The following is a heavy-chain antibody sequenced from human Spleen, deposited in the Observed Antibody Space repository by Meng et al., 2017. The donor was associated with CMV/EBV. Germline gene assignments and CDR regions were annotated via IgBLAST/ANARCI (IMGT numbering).Heavy chain of an antibody. D-gene: IGHD6-13*01. V-gene: IGHV1-2*02. CDR1: GYTFSGYY. CDR2: ITPESGGT. CDR3: ARFDQGIAAAGIYYYYYGMDV. J-gene: IGHJ6*02. Sequence: ASVKVSCKASGYTFSGYYIHWVRQAPGQGLEWMGWITPESGGTNYAQKFQGRVTMTKNTSISTAYMELLSLRSDDTAVYYCARFDQGIAAAGIYYYYYGMDVWGQGTTVTVSS.